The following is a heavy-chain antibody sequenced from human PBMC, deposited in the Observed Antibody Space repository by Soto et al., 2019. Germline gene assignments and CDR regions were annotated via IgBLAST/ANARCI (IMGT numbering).Heavy chain of an antibody. Sequence: EVQLLESGGGLVQPGGSLRLSCAASGFTFGSYFMRWVRQTPGQGLEWVSTVSDGGSTYYAGSVKGRFTVSRDNSKNMVYLQMNSLRAEDTALYYCAKGRGQHYKYDMDVWGRGTTVTVSS. CDR2: VSDGGST. J-gene: IGHJ6*02. CDR1: GFTFGSYF. V-gene: IGHV3-23*01. CDR3: AKGRGQHYKYDMDV. D-gene: IGHD5-12*01.